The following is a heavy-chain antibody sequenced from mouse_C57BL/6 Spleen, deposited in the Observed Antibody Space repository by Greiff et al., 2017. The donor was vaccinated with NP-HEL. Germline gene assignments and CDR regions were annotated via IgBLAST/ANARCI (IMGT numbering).Heavy chain of an antibody. V-gene: IGHV14-1*01. J-gene: IGHJ3*01. CDR2: IDPEDGDT. Sequence: EVQLQQSGAELVRPGASVKLSCTASGFNIKDYYMHWVKQRPEQGLEWIGRIDPEDGDTEYAPKFQGKATMTADTSSNTAYLQLSSLTSEDTAVYYCNTGRGWLLFAYWGQGTLVTVSA. CDR1: GFNIKDYY. D-gene: IGHD2-3*01. CDR3: NTGRGWLLFAY.